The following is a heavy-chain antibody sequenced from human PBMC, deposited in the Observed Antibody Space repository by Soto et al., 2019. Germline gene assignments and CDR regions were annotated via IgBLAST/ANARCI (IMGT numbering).Heavy chain of an antibody. Sequence: VPLVESGGGVVQPGESLRLSCTASGLTFSRFAFHWVRQAPGKGLEWVAVISYDGSNKEYADSVKGRFTVSRDNSKSTLYVQMNSLRTEDTGVYYCVRDPVDYRATWTYGMDIWGQGTTVTVSS. CDR2: ISYDGSNK. V-gene: IGHV3-30-3*01. CDR3: VRDPVDYRATWTYGMDI. CDR1: GLTFSRFA. D-gene: IGHD3-16*02. J-gene: IGHJ6*02.